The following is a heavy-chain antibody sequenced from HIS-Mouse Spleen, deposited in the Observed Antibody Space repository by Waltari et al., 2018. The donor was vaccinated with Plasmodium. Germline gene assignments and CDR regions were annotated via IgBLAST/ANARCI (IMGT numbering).Heavy chain of an antibody. CDR1: GFTFSSYG. D-gene: IGHD7-27*01. CDR2: ISYEGSKK. Sequence: QVQLVESGGGVVQPGRSLRLSCAASGFTFSSYGMHWVRQAPGKGLEWVAVISYEGSKKYEADSVKGRFTIARDNSKNTLYLQMNSLGAEDTAVYYCAKVNWGDAFDIWGQGTMVTVSS. CDR3: AKVNWGDAFDI. J-gene: IGHJ3*02. V-gene: IGHV3-30*18.